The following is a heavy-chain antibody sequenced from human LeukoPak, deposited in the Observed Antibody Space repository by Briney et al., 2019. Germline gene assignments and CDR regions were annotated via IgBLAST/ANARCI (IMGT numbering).Heavy chain of an antibody. CDR2: INSDGSRT. Sequence: GGSLRLSCAASGFTFRNYAMHWVRQAPGKGLEHGSAINSDGSRTYYADSVRGRFTTYRDNPKNTLYLQMGSLRAEDMAVFYCAREDSSGTIDYWGQGTPVTVSS. J-gene: IGHJ4*02. CDR3: AREDSSGTIDY. D-gene: IGHD3-22*01. CDR1: GFTFRNYA. V-gene: IGHV3-64*02.